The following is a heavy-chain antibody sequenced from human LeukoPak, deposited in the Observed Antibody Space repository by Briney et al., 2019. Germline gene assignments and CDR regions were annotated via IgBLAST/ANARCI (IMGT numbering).Heavy chain of an antibody. CDR1: GFTFSSYA. V-gene: IGHV3-23*01. Sequence: PGGSLRLSCAASGFTFSSYAMRWVRQAPGKGLEWVSAISPSSGTFYADSVKGRFTISRDNSKNTLYLQMNSLRAEDTAVYYCARPQSSSGYYWPFDGWGQGTLVTVSS. D-gene: IGHD3-22*01. J-gene: IGHJ4*02. CDR2: ISPSSGT. CDR3: ARPQSSSGYYWPFDG.